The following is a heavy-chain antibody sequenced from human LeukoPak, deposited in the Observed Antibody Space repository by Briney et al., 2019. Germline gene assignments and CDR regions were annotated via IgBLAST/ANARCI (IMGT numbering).Heavy chain of an antibody. CDR1: GFTFSSYA. CDR2: ISYDGSNK. V-gene: IGHV3-30-3*01. D-gene: IGHD6-13*01. J-gene: IGHJ4*02. CDR3: ARAEYSSSWYGVYFDD. Sequence: PGGSLGLSCAASGFTFSSYAMHWVRQAPGKGLEWVAVISYDGSNKHYADSVKGRFTISRDNSKNTLYLQMNSLRAEDTAVYYCARAEYSSSWYGVYFDDWGQGTLVTVSS.